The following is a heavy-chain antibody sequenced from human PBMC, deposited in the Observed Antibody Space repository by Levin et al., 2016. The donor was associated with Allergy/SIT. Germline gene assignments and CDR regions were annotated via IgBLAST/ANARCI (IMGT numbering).Heavy chain of an antibody. CDR1: GFTFSSYG. D-gene: IGHD4-23*01. V-gene: IGHV3-30*18. CDR2: ISYDGSNK. CDR3: AKVPLNYYGGKHIGWYFDL. Sequence: GGSLRLSCAASGFTFSSYGMHWVRQAPGKGLEWVAVISYDGSNKYYADSVKGRFTISRDNSKNTLYLQMNSLRAEDTAVYYCAKVPLNYYGGKHIGWYFDLWGRGTLVTVSS. J-gene: IGHJ2*01.